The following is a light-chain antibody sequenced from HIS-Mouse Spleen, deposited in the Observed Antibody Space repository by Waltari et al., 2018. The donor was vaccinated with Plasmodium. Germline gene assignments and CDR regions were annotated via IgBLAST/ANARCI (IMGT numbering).Light chain of an antibody. Sequence: QSALTQPRSVSGSPGQSVTISCTGTSSDVGGYNYVSWYQQHPGKAPKLIIYAVSKRPSGVPYRFSGSKSGNTASLTISGLQAEDEADYYCCSYAGSYTYVFGTGTKVTVL. CDR1: SSDVGGYNY. J-gene: IGLJ1*01. CDR3: CSYAGSYTYV. CDR2: AVS. V-gene: IGLV2-11*01.